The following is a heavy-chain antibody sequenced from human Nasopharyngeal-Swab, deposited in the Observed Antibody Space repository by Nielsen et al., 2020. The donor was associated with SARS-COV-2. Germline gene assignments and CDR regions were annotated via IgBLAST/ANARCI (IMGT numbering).Heavy chain of an antibody. D-gene: IGHD2/OR15-2a*01. Sequence: SDTLSLTCSVSGGSISSGDYYWSWIRQPPGKGLEWIGYIYSSANTYYNPSLKSRVNMSVDMSKNQFSLKLSSVTAADTAVYYCAREVASANKNAFDIWGQGTMVTVSS. CDR2: IYSSANT. V-gene: IGHV4-30-4*02. CDR3: AREVASANKNAFDI. J-gene: IGHJ3*02. CDR1: GGSISSGDYY.